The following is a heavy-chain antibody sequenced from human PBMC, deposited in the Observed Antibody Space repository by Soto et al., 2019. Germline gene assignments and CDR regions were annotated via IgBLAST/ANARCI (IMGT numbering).Heavy chain of an antibody. CDR3: ARHILITILGYYYGMDV. Sequence: EVRLLESGGGLVQPGGPLRLSCAASGFTFSSYAMSWVRQAPGTGLEWVSTIIGRGGSANYADSVKGRFTISRDSSKNTLYLQMNSLRADDTAVYYCARHILITILGYYYGMDVLGQGTTVTVSS. J-gene: IGHJ6*01. CDR2: IIGRGGSA. V-gene: IGHV3-23*01. D-gene: IGHD3-9*01. CDR1: GFTFSSYA.